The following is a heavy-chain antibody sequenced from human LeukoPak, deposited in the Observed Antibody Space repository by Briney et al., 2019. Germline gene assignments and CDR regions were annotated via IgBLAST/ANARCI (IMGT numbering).Heavy chain of an antibody. J-gene: IGHJ6*02. CDR2: ISYDGSNK. D-gene: IGHD2-2*01. CDR1: GFTFSSYG. Sequence: GRSLRLSCAASGFTFSSYGMHWVRQAPGKGLEWVAVISYDGSNKYYADSVKGRFTISRDNSKNTLYLQMNSLRAEDTAVYYCAKRGLGYCSSTSCPPYYGMDVWGQGTTVTVSS. V-gene: IGHV3-30*18. CDR3: AKRGLGYCSSTSCPPYYGMDV.